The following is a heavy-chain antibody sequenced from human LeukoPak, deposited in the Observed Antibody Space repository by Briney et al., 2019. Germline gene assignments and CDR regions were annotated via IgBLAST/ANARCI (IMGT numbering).Heavy chain of an antibody. J-gene: IGHJ4*02. D-gene: IGHD3-3*01. Sequence: ASVKVSCKASGYTFTSYGISWVGQAPGQGREWMGWISAYNGKTKYAKKLQGRVTMTTDTSTSTAYMELRSLRSDDTAVYYCARALYYDFWSGYSHWGQGTLVTVSS. V-gene: IGHV1-18*01. CDR1: GYTFTSYG. CDR2: ISAYNGKT. CDR3: ARALYYDFWSGYSH.